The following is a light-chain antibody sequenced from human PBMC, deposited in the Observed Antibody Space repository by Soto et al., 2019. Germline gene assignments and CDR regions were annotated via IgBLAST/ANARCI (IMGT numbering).Light chain of an antibody. Sequence: EIVLTHSPGTLSLSPGERATLSCRASLTVSDNYLAWYQQKAGQAPRLLVYGSSNRATGIPDRFSGSGSVRDFTLTIDRLESEDSAVYYCQQYDDSSVIFGQGTRLEIK. J-gene: IGKJ5*01. V-gene: IGKV3-20*01. CDR3: QQYDDSSVI. CDR1: LTVSDNY. CDR2: GSS.